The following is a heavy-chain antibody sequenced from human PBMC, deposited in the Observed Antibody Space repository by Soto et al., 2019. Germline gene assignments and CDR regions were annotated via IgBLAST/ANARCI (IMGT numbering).Heavy chain of an antibody. Sequence: QMQLVQSGAEVKKPGSSVKVSCKASGGPFSSYATSWVRQAPGKGLEWMGGIIPMYGKTDYAQKFQGRITIRADESTSTAYMELSSLRSEDTAVYYCAREAVAGLLGAFGIWGQGAMVTVSS. CDR3: AREAVAGLLGAFGI. V-gene: IGHV1-69*01. CDR1: GGPFSSYA. D-gene: IGHD6-19*01. CDR2: IIPMYGKT. J-gene: IGHJ3*02.